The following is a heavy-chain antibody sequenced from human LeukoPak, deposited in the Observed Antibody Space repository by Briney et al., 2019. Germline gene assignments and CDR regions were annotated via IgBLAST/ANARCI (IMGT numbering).Heavy chain of an antibody. CDR2: ISSSGNTI. D-gene: IGHD6-13*01. CDR3: AKGGSSWQADAFDI. V-gene: IGHV3-48*03. J-gene: IGHJ3*02. CDR1: GFTFSSYE. Sequence: GGSLRLSCAASGFTFSSYEMNWVRQAPGKGLDWVSYISSSGNTIYYADSVKGRFTISRDNAKNSLYLQMNSLRAEDMALYYCAKGGSSWQADAFDIWGQGTMVTVSS.